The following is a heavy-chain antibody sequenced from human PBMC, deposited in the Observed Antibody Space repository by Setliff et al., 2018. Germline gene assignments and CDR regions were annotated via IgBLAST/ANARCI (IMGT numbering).Heavy chain of an antibody. V-gene: IGHV4-61*02. J-gene: IGHJ3*02. CDR1: GGSISSGSYY. CDR3: ARVATAILDAFDI. D-gene: IGHD5-18*01. CDR2: IYTSGST. Sequence: LSLTCTVSGGSISSGSYYWSWIRQPAGKGLEWIGRIYTSGSTNYNPSLKSLASISIDTSKNQFSLNLSSVTAADTAVYYRARVATAILDAFDIWGQGTMVTVSS.